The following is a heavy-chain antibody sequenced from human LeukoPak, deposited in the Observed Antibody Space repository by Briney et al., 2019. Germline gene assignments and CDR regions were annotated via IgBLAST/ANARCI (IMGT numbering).Heavy chain of an antibody. CDR3: ARGSGYRYYFDY. CDR1: GGSISSGSYY. D-gene: IGHD3-3*01. Sequence: SQTLSLTCTVSGGSISSGSYYWSWIRQPAGKEQEWIGRIYTSGSTNYNPSLKSRVTISVDTSKNQFSLKLSSVTAADTAVYYCARGSGYRYYFDYWGQGTLVTVSS. CDR2: IYTSGST. V-gene: IGHV4-61*02. J-gene: IGHJ4*02.